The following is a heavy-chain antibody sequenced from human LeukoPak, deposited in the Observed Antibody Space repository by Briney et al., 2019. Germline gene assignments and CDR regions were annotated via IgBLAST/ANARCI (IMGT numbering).Heavy chain of an antibody. D-gene: IGHD5-12*01. CDR2: INPNSGGT. Sequence: ASVKVSCKASGYTFTGYYMHWVRQAPGQGLEWMGWINPNSGGTNYAQKFQGWVTMTRDTSISTAYMELSRLRSDDTAVYYCARDQSGWLRFPHYGMDVWGQGTTVTVSS. CDR1: GYTFTGYY. CDR3: ARDQSGWLRFPHYGMDV. V-gene: IGHV1-2*04. J-gene: IGHJ6*02.